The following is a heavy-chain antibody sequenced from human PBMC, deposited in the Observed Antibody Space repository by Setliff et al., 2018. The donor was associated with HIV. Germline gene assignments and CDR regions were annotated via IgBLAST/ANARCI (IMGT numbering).Heavy chain of an antibody. Sequence: ASVKVSCKASGYTFTSYGISWMRQAPGEGLEWMGGFDPEDDETVYAEKFQGRVTMTEDTSTDTAYMALSSLRSEDTAMYYCAASGLYDILTGPTPGVFDIWGQGTMVTVSS. CDR1: GYTFTSYG. D-gene: IGHD3-9*01. V-gene: IGHV1-24*01. CDR2: FDPEDDET. J-gene: IGHJ3*02. CDR3: AASGLYDILTGPTPGVFDI.